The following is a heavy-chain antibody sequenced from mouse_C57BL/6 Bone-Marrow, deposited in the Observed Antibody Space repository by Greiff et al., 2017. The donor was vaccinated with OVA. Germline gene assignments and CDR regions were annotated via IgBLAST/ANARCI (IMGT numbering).Heavy chain of an antibody. D-gene: IGHD1-1*01. V-gene: IGHV5-6*01. CDR1: GFTFSSYG. Sequence: EVKLMESGGDLVKPGGSLKLSCAASGFTFSSYGMSWVRQTPDKRLAWVATISSGGSYTYYPDSVKGRFTISRDNAKNTLYLQMSSLKSEDTAMYYCARQGGFILYWYFDVWGKGTTVTVSS. J-gene: IGHJ1*03. CDR2: ISSGGSYT. CDR3: ARQGGFILYWYFDV.